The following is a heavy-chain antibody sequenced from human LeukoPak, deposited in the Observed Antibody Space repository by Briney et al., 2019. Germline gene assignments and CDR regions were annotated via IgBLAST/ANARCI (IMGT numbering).Heavy chain of an antibody. CDR2: VYYSGST. V-gene: IGHV4-61*01. CDR3: ARATIVVVTAGWFDP. D-gene: IGHD2-21*02. J-gene: IGHJ5*02. Sequence: PSETLSLTCTVSGGSVSSGSSYWNWLRQPPGKGLEWIGYVYYSGSTNYNPSLKSRVTIPVDTSKNQFSLKLRSVTAADTAVYYCARATIVVVTAGWFDPWGQGTLVTVSS. CDR1: GGSVSSGSSY.